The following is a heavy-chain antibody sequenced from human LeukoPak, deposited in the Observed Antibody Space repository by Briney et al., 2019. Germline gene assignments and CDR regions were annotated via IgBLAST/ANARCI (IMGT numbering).Heavy chain of an antibody. CDR1: GYSISSGYY. Sequence: SETLSLTCTVSGYSISSGYYWGWIRQPPGKGLEWIGSIYHSGSTYYNPSLKSRVTISVDTSKNQFSLKLSSVTAADTAVYYCARAPLGIDAFDIWGQGTMVTVSS. J-gene: IGHJ3*02. D-gene: IGHD3-10*01. CDR3: ARAPLGIDAFDI. CDR2: IYHSGST. V-gene: IGHV4-38-2*02.